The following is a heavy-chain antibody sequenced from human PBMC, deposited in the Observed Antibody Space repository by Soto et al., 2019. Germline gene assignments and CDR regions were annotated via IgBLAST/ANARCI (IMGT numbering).Heavy chain of an antibody. J-gene: IGHJ6*02. D-gene: IGHD3-10*01. CDR2: IIPIFGTA. CDR1: GGTFSSYA. V-gene: IGHV1-69*13. CDR3: AGQPTAGSYYDLGSYYYYYAMDV. Sequence: ASVKVSCKASGGTFSSYAISWVRQAPGQGLEWMGGIIPIFGTANYAQKFQGRVTITADESTSTACMELSSLRSEDTAVYYCAGQPTAGSYYDLGSYYYYYAMDVWGQGTTVTVSS.